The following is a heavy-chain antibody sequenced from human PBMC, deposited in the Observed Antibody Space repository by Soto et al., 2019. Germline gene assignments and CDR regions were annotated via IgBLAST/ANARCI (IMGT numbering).Heavy chain of an antibody. J-gene: IGHJ2*01. Sequence: QVQLVESGGGVVQPGRSLRLSCAASGFTFSSYAMHWVRQAPGKGLEWVAVISYDGSNKYYADSVKGRFTISRDNSKNTLYLQMDSHRDEVTAVYYWARPLWRDDFNWGYFDLWGRGTLVTVSS. V-gene: IGHV3-30-3*01. CDR2: ISYDGSNK. CDR3: ARPLWRDDFNWGYFDL. D-gene: IGHD3-3*01. CDR1: GFTFSSYA.